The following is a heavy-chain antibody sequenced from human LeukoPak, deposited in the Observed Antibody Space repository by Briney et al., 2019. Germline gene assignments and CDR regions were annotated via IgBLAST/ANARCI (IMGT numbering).Heavy chain of an antibody. Sequence: SETLSLTCAVYGGSFSGYYWSWIRQPPGKGLEWIGEINHSGSTNYNPSLKSRVTISVDTSKNQFSLKLSSVTAADTAVYYCARTAYYYYYMDVWGKGTTVTVSS. CDR1: GGSFSGYY. CDR2: INHSGST. CDR3: ARTAYYYYYMDV. V-gene: IGHV4-34*01. D-gene: IGHD5-18*01. J-gene: IGHJ6*03.